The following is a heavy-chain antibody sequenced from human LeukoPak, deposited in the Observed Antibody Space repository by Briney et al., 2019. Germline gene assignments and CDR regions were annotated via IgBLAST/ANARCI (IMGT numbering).Heavy chain of an antibody. CDR1: GFTFSSYG. J-gene: IGHJ4*02. V-gene: IGHV3-30*18. Sequence: PGRSLRLSCAASGFTFSSYGMHWVRQAPGKGLEWVAVISYDGSNKYYADPVKGRFTISRDNSKNTLYLQMNSLRAEDTAVYYCAKTPYDYVWGSYRPIDYWGQGTLVTVSS. D-gene: IGHD3-16*02. CDR2: ISYDGSNK. CDR3: AKTPYDYVWGSYRPIDY.